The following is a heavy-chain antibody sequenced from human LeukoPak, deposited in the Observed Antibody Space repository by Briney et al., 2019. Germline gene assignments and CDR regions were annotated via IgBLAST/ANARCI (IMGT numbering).Heavy chain of an antibody. CDR3: ARETSQKGAHYMDV. CDR2: IYYSGST. J-gene: IGHJ6*03. CDR1: GGSISSYY. Sequence: SETLSLTCTVSGGSISSYYRSWIRQPPGKGLEWIGYIYYSGSTNYNPSLKSRLTISVDTSKNQFSLKLSSVTAADTAVYYCARETSQKGAHYMDVWGKGTTVTISS. D-gene: IGHD3-16*01. V-gene: IGHV4-59*01.